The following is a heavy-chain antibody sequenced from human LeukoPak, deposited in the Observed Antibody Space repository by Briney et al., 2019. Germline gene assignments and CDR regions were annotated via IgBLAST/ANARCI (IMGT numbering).Heavy chain of an antibody. CDR1: GGSISSYY. J-gene: IGHJ4*02. CDR2: IFYIGST. D-gene: IGHD6-19*01. Sequence: SETLSLTCTVSGGSISSYYWSWIRQSPGKRLEWIGYIFYIGSTNYNPSLKSRVTISVDTSKNQFSLKLSSVTAADTAVYYCARHPSVAGTKGGFDHWGQGTLVTVSS. V-gene: IGHV4-59*08. CDR3: ARHPSVAGTKGGFDH.